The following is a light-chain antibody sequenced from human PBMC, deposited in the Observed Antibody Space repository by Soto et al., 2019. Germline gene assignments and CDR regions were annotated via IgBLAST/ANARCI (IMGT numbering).Light chain of an antibody. CDR3: AAWEDSLNGFYV. CDR1: SSNIGSNT. J-gene: IGLJ1*01. Sequence: QSALPQPPSASGTPGQRVTISCSGCSSNIGSNTVNWYQQLPGTAPKLLMYSNNQRPSGVPDRFSGSKSGTSASLAISGLQSEDEADYYCAAWEDSLNGFYVFGTGTKVTVL. V-gene: IGLV1-44*01. CDR2: SNN.